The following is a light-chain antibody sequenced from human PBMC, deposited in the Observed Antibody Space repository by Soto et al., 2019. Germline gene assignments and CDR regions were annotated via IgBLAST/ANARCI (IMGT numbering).Light chain of an antibody. CDR1: QSISSY. CDR3: QQSYSRT. CDR2: AAS. Sequence: DIQMTQSPSSLSASVGYRVTITCRASQSISSYLNWYQQKPGKAPKLLIYAASSLQSGVPSRFSGSGSGTDFTLTISSLQPEDFATYYCQQSYSRTFGQGTKVDI. J-gene: IGKJ1*01. V-gene: IGKV1-39*01.